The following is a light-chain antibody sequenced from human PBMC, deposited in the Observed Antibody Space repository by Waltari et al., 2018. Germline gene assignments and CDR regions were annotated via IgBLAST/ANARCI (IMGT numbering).Light chain of an antibody. CDR3: STWDDGLAGGVV. Sequence: QAVLTQPPSASGTPGQTVTISCSGSRSHIGSNTVTWYQQLPGTTPKVLIYNNDQRPSGVPDRFSGSKSGTSVSLAISGLQSDDEADYYCSTWDDGLAGGVVFGGGTKLTVL. V-gene: IGLV1-44*01. J-gene: IGLJ2*01. CDR2: NND. CDR1: RSHIGSNT.